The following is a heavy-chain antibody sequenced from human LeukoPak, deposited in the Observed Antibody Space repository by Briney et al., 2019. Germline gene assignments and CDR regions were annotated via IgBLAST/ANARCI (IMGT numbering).Heavy chain of an antibody. Sequence: QAGGSLRLSCAASGVTFSNYYMSWVRQAPGKRLEWVANIKQDGSEKYYVDSVKGRFTISRDNAKNSLYLQMNSLRAEDTAVYYCAREYTGYCSGGSCYWLMDYYYGMDVWGQGTTVTVSS. J-gene: IGHJ6*02. CDR2: IKQDGSEK. CDR3: AREYTGYCSGGSCYWLMDYYYGMDV. CDR1: GVTFSNYY. V-gene: IGHV3-7*01. D-gene: IGHD2-15*01.